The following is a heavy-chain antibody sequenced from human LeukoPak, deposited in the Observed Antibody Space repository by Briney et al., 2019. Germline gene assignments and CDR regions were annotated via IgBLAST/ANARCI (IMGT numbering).Heavy chain of an antibody. CDR1: GFTFSKYA. CDR3: AKVTRITMIVVVITGFDF. D-gene: IGHD3-22*01. Sequence: GGSLRLPCAASGFTFSKYAMSWVRQAPGKGLEWVSSFSGSDGTTLYADSVKGRFTISRDNFKNKLFLQMNSLRAEDTAVYYCAKVTRITMIVVVITGFDFWGQGTLVTVSS. J-gene: IGHJ4*02. CDR2: FSGSDGTT. V-gene: IGHV3-23*01.